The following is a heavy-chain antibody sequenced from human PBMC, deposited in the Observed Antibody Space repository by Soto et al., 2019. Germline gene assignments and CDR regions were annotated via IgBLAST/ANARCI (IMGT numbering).Heavy chain of an antibody. CDR1: GFIFRTYG. CDR2: ISYSGNKK. V-gene: IGHV3-30*18. Sequence: QVQLVESGGNVVQPGRSLRLSCAASGFIFRTYGMHWVRQAPGKGLEWVPVISYSGNKKAHADSVKGRFAISRDNSDNTLYLRIESRTAADAAVYYCAKGAFIPVAGTRPGAFDMWGQGTMVTVSS. J-gene: IGHJ3*02. CDR3: AKGAFIPVAGTRPGAFDM. D-gene: IGHD6-19*01.